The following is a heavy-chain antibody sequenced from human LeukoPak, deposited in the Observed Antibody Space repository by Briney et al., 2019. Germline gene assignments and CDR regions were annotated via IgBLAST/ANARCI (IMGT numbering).Heavy chain of an antibody. CDR2: INPNSGGT. J-gene: IGHJ4*02. D-gene: IGHD3-22*01. CDR1: GYTFTGYY. Sequence: GASVKVSCKASGYTFTGYYMHWVRQAPGQGLEWMGWINPNSGGTNYAQKFQGRVTMTRDTSISTAYMELSRLRSDDTAVYYCARDVREYYYHSSGRGGFDYWGQGTLVSVSS. CDR3: ARDVREYYYHSSGRGGFDY. V-gene: IGHV1-2*02.